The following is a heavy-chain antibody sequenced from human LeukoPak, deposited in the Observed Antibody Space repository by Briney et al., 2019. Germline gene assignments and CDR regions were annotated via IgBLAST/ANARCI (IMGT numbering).Heavy chain of an antibody. CDR1: GFTFSTYW. CDR2: IKQDGSEK. J-gene: IGHJ4*02. Sequence: GGSLRLSCAASGFTFSTYWMSWVRQAPGKGLEWVANIKQDGSEKYYVDSVKGRFTISRDNAKNSLYLQMNSLRAEDTAVYYCARDRNTDFWSGYYTNYFDYWGQGTLVTVSS. CDR3: ARDRNTDFWSGYYTNYFDY. D-gene: IGHD3-3*01. V-gene: IGHV3-7*01.